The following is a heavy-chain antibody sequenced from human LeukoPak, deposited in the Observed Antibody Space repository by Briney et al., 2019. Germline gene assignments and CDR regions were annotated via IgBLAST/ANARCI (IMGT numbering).Heavy chain of an antibody. CDR1: GFTFSSYA. CDR3: ARDLVTIFGVVTLGYYGMDV. Sequence: GGSLRLSCAASGFTFSSYAMHWVRQAPGKGLEWVAVISYDGSNKYYADSVKGRFTISRDNSKNTLYLQMNSLRAEDTAVYYCARDLVTIFGVVTLGYYGMDVWGQGTTVTVSS. D-gene: IGHD3-3*01. CDR2: ISYDGSNK. V-gene: IGHV3-30-3*01. J-gene: IGHJ6*02.